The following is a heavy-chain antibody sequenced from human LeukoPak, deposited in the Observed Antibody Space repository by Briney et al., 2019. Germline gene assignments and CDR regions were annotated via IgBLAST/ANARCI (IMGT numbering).Heavy chain of an antibody. CDR3: ARELVDYDFWSGYYPKYYFDY. D-gene: IGHD3-3*01. CDR1: GGSISSYY. Sequence: SETLSLTGTVSGGSISSYYWSWIRQPAGKGLEWIGRTYTSGSTNYNPSLKSRVTISVDKSRNQFSLKLSSVTAADTAVYYCARELVDYDFWSGYYPKYYFDYWGQGTLVTVSS. V-gene: IGHV4-4*07. CDR2: TYTSGST. J-gene: IGHJ4*02.